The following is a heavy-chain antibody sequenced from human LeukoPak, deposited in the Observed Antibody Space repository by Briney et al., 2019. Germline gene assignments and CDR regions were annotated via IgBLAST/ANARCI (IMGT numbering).Heavy chain of an antibody. D-gene: IGHD5-24*01. Sequence: GSLRLSCAASGFTFSSYSMNWVRQAPGKGLEWVSYISSSSSTIYYADSVKGRFTISRDNAKNSLYLQMNSLRAEDTAVYYCARDRGRWPQSNDAFDIWGQGTMVTVSS. V-gene: IGHV3-48*04. CDR1: GFTFSSYS. J-gene: IGHJ3*02. CDR3: ARDRGRWPQSNDAFDI. CDR2: ISSSSSTI.